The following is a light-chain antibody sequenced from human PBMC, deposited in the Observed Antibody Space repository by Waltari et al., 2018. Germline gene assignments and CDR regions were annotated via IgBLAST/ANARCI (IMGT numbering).Light chain of an antibody. V-gene: IGKV3-11*01. CDR2: ETS. J-gene: IGKJ3*01. Sequence: EIVFTQSPATLSLSPGERAPLSCTASQSVSRYLDWYQQQAGQAPRLLIYETSNMATGYPARFSGGGSGTHFTFTISSLEPEDFAVYYCQVFDKWPLFTFGPGTKVDMK. CDR1: QSVSRY. CDR3: QVFDKWPLFT.